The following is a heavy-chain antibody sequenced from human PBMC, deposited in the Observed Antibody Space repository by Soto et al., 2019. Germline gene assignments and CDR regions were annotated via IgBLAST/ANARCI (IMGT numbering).Heavy chain of an antibody. D-gene: IGHD5-12*01. V-gene: IGHV4-30-4*01. CDR1: GGSISSGDYY. J-gene: IGHJ4*02. CDR3: DRVDIVSIYYFDY. Sequence: SETLSLTCTVSGGSISSGDYYWSWIRQPPGKGLEWIGYIYYSGSTYYNPSLKSRVTISIDTSKNQFSLQLSSVTAADTAVYFCDRVDIVSIYYFDYWGQGTLVTVYS. CDR2: IYYSGST.